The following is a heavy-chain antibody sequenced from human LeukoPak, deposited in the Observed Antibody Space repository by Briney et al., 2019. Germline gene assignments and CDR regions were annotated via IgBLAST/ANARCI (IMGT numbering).Heavy chain of an antibody. V-gene: IGHV3-30*02. CDR3: AKVDAAAGTRENYYYMDV. D-gene: IGHD6-13*01. Sequence: PGGSLRLSCTVSGFTVSSNSMSWVRQAPGKGLEWVAFIRYDGSNKYYADSVKGRFTISRDNSKNTLYLQMNSLRAEDTAVYYCAKVDAAAGTRENYYYMDVWGKGTTVTISS. CDR2: IRYDGSNK. J-gene: IGHJ6*03. CDR1: GFTVSSNS.